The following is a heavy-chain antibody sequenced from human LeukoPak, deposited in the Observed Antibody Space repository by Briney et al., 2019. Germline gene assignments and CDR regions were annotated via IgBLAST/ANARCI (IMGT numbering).Heavy chain of an antibody. D-gene: IGHD4-11*01. J-gene: IGHJ5*02. CDR2: IIPILGIA. CDR1: GGTFSSYA. CDR3: ARAYSNNFFYH. Sequence: TVKVSCKASGGTFSSYAISWVRQAPGQGLEWMGRIIPILGIANYAQKFQGRVTITADKSTSTAYMELSSLRSEDTAVYYCARAYSNNFFYHWGQGTLVTVSS. V-gene: IGHV1-69*04.